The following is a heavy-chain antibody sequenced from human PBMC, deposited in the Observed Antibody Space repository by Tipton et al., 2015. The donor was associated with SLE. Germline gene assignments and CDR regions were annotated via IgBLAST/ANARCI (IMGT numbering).Heavy chain of an antibody. J-gene: IGHJ6*02. V-gene: IGHV4-59*01. D-gene: IGHD3-10*01. CDR1: GGSISSYF. Sequence: TLSLTCTVSGGSISSYFWTWIRQPPGKGPEWIGHIFYTGSTRYNPSLKSRVTISVDTSKSQIFLKMSSVTAADTAVYYCARDSLNLGSYYDGMDVWGQGTTVTVSS. CDR3: ARDSLNLGSYYDGMDV. CDR2: IFYTGST.